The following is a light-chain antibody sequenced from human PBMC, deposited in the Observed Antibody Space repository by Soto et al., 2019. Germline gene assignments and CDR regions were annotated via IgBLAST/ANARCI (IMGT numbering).Light chain of an antibody. V-gene: IGLV2-8*01. CDR2: EVV. CDR1: KNDIGVYDF. J-gene: IGLJ2*01. Sequence: QSALTQPPSASGSPGQSVTISCTGTKNDIGVYDFVSWYQHHPGKAPRLIIYEVVQRPSGVPDRFSGSKSGNTASLTVSGLQAEDEADYYCQSYDSSLSGSKVFGGGTKLTVL. CDR3: QSYDSSLSGSKV.